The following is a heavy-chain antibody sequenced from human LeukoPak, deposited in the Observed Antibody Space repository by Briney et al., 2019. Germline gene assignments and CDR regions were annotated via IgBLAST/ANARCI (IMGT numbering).Heavy chain of an antibody. CDR2: IYYTGST. V-gene: IGHV4-59*13. J-gene: IGHJ5*01. D-gene: IGHD3-10*01. CDR3: ARGDVLLWLGELLSGWFDS. Sequence: SETLSLTCTVSGGSISSYYWSWIRQPPGKGLEWVGYIYYTGSTNYNPSLKSRDSISVDTSKNQFSLKLTSVTAADTAVYYCARGDVLLWLGELLSGWFDSWGQGTLVTASS. CDR1: GGSISSYY.